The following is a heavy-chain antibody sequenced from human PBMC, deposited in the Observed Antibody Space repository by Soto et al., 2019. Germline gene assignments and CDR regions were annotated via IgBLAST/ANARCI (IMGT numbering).Heavy chain of an antibody. CDR3: ARAVHYYYDSSGYYYGVFYFDY. D-gene: IGHD3-22*01. CDR2: LNLNSGNT. CDR1: GYTFTSYD. V-gene: IGHV1-8*01. J-gene: IGHJ4*02. Sequence: QVQLVQSGAEVKKPGASVKVSCKASGYTFTSYDINWVRQATGQGLEWMGWLNLNSGNTGYAQKFQARVTMTRNTSISTAYMELSSLRSEDTAVYYCARAVHYYYDSSGYYYGVFYFDYWGQGTLVTVSS.